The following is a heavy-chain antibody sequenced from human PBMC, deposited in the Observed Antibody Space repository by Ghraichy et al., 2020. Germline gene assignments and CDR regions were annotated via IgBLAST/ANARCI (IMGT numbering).Heavy chain of an antibody. CDR1: GFTFSSYS. Sequence: GGSLRLSCAASGFTFSSYSMNWVRQAPGKGLEWVSSISSSSSYIYYADSVKGRFTISRDNAKNSLYLQMNSLRAEDTAVYYCASHGIAGGLRYWGQGTLATVSS. J-gene: IGHJ4*02. CDR2: ISSSSSYI. CDR3: ASHGIAGGLRY. V-gene: IGHV3-21*01. D-gene: IGHD6-13*01.